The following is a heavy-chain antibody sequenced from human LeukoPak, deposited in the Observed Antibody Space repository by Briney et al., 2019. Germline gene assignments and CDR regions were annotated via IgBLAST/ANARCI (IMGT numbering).Heavy chain of an antibody. CDR2: IKQDGSEK. D-gene: IGHD6-19*01. Sequence: GGSLRLSCAVYSVNFDHYWMTWVRQAPGKGLEWVANIKQDGSEKVYLDSMKGRFTISTDNTRDSMYLQMNRLRPEDTAVYCAREPGRGWWGGFDLWGQGTLVTVSS. CDR3: REPGRGWWGGFDL. V-gene: IGHV3-7*04. J-gene: IGHJ5*02. CDR1: SVNFDHYW.